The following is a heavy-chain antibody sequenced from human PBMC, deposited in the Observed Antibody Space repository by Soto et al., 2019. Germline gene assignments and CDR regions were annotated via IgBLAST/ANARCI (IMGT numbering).Heavy chain of an antibody. CDR3: ARAFGDYVLSDE. Sequence: GGSLRLSCAASGFTFSSYAMSWVRQAPGEGLEWVSAISGSGGSTYYADSVKGRFTISRDNSKNTLYLQMNSLRAEDTAVYYCARAFGDYVLSDEWGQGTLVTVSS. CDR1: GFTFSSYA. D-gene: IGHD4-17*01. V-gene: IGHV3-23*01. J-gene: IGHJ4*02. CDR2: ISGSGGST.